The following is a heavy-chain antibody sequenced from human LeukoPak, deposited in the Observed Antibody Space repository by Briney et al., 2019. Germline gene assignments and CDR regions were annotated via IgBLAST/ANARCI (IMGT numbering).Heavy chain of an antibody. CDR2: INPSGGST. CDR3: ARDYGSYYYFDY. J-gene: IGHJ4*02. CDR1: GGTFSSYA. Sequence: ASVKVSCKASGGTFSSYAISWVRQAPGQGLEWMGIINPSGGSTSYAQKFQGRVTMTRDTSTSTVYMELSSLRSEDTAVYYCARDYGSYYYFDYWGQGTLVTVSS. D-gene: IGHD1-26*01. V-gene: IGHV1-46*01.